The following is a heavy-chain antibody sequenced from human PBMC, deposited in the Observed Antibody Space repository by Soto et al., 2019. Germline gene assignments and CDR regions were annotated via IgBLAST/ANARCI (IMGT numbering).Heavy chain of an antibody. J-gene: IGHJ6*02. D-gene: IGHD6-13*01. Sequence: ASVKVSCKASGYTFTSYAMHWVRQAPGQRLEWMGWINAGNGNTKYSQKFQGRVTITRDTSASTAYMELSSLRSEDTAVYYCAWAAAREHYYYYYGMDVWGQGTTVTVSS. CDR3: AWAAAREHYYYYYGMDV. CDR1: GYTFTSYA. CDR2: INAGNGNT. V-gene: IGHV1-3*01.